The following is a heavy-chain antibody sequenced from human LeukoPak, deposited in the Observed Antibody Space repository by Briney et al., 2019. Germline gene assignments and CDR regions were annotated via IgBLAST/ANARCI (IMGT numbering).Heavy chain of an antibody. CDR2: IKGKTDGGTT. CDR3: TTALYYGPFDY. J-gene: IGHJ4*02. V-gene: IGHV3-15*01. D-gene: IGHD3-3*01. Sequence: GGSLRLSCAASGFTFSSAWLSWVRQAPGKGLDWVGHIKGKTDGGTTDYAAPVKGRFTISRDVSENTLYLQMNSLKTEDTAVYYCTTALYYGPFDYWGQGTLVTVSS. CDR1: GFTFSSAW.